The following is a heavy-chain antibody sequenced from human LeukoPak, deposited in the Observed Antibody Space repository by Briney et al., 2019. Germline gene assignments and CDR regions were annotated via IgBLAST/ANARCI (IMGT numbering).Heavy chain of an antibody. CDR2: IGESGGNT. J-gene: IGHJ4*02. CDR1: GFTFTTLF. CDR3: AKGRLRELNDC. V-gene: IGHV3-23*01. Sequence: ARSLRLSCAASGFTFTTLFMTWVRQGPGKGLEWVSSIGESGGNTSYADSVKGRFTISRDNSKNTLYLQMNSLRDEDTAVYYCAKGRLRELNDCWGQGTLVTVSS. D-gene: IGHD1-7*01.